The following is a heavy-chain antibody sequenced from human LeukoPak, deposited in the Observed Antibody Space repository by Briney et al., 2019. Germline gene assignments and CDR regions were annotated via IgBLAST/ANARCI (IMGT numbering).Heavy chain of an antibody. V-gene: IGHV4-39*01. CDR2: IYYSGST. CDR1: GGSISSSSYY. Sequence: PSETLSLTCTVSGGSISSSSYYWGWIRQPPGKGLEWIVSIYYSGSTYYNPSLKSRVTISVDTSKNQFSLKLSSVTAADTAVYYCARVEMATAYWGQGTLVTVSS. CDR3: ARVEMATAY. D-gene: IGHD5-24*01. J-gene: IGHJ4*02.